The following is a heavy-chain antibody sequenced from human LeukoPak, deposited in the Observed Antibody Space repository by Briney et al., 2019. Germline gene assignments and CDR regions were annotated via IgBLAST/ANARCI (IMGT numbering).Heavy chain of an antibody. V-gene: IGHV1-69*13. CDR3: ARDDQRTTPTHY. D-gene: IGHD2/OR15-2a*01. CDR2: IIPIFGTA. J-gene: IGHJ4*02. Sequence: SVTVSCTASGGTFSSYAISWVRQAPEQGLEWMGGIIPIFGTANYAQKFQGRVTITADESTSTAYMELSSLRSEDTAVYYCARDDQRTTPTHYWGQGTLVTVSS. CDR1: GGTFSSYA.